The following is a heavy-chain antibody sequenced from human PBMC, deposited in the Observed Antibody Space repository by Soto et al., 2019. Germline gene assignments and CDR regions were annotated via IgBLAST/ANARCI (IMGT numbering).Heavy chain of an antibody. CDR1: GGSFSGYY. Sequence: SETLSLTCAVYGGSFSGYYWSWIRQPPGKGLEWIGEINHSGSTNYNPSLKSRVTISVDTSKNQFSLKLSSVTAADTAVYYCARGRGGYNKYYYSGMDVWGQGTTVTV. CDR2: INHSGST. V-gene: IGHV4-34*01. CDR3: ARGRGGYNKYYYSGMDV. J-gene: IGHJ6*02. D-gene: IGHD5-12*01.